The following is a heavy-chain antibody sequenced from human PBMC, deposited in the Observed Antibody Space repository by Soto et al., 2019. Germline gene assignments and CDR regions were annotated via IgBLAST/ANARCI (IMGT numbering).Heavy chain of an antibody. J-gene: IGHJ4*02. CDR2: IYPGDSDT. Sequence: GESLKISCKASGYSFSHYWIAWVRHTPGKGLEWMGVIYPGDSDTRYSPSFQGQVTISADTSKYTAYLQWNSLKASDTALYFCARSDFWSGKFDYWGRGTLVTVSS. CDR1: GYSFSHYW. V-gene: IGHV5-51*01. CDR3: ARSDFWSGKFDY. D-gene: IGHD3-3*01.